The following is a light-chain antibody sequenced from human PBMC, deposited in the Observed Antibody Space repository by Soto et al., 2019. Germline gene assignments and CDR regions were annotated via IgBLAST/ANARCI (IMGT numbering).Light chain of an antibody. CDR2: SAS. V-gene: IGKV3-20*01. CDR3: QQSGSSPWT. J-gene: IGKJ1*01. Sequence: IVMTQSPVTLSVSPGERATLSCTASQSVNNNVAWYQQKPGHTPRLLIYSASIGATGTPARFSGSVSGTDGTITISRLETEDGSVYYCQQSGSSPWTFGQGTKVDIK. CDR1: QSVNNN.